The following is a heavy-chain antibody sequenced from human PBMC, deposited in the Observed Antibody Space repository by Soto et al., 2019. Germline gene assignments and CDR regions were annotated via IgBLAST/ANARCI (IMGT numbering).Heavy chain of an antibody. J-gene: IGHJ4*02. CDR1: GGSFSGYY. CDR3: ARGSGYFYGSGSFFDF. V-gene: IGHV4-34*01. CDR2: INHSGST. D-gene: IGHD3-10*01. Sequence: SETLSLTCAVYGGSFSGYYWSWIRQPPGKGLEWIGEINHSGSTNYNPSLKSRVTISVDTSKNQFSLKLCSVTAADTAVYFLARGSGYFYGSGSFFDFWGQGTLVTVSS.